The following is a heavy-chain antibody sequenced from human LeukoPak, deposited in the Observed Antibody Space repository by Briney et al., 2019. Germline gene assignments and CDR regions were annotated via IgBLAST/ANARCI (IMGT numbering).Heavy chain of an antibody. CDR1: GFSFSSYG. CDR3: AYISSSSYGMDV. D-gene: IGHD6-13*01. J-gene: IGHJ6*02. Sequence: QVQLVESGGGVVQPGRSLRLSCAASGFSFSSYGMHWVRQAPGKGLEWVAIIWYDGSNEYYADSVKGRFTISRDNSKNTLYLQMNSLRAEDTAVYYCAYISSSSYGMDVWGQGTTVTVSS. CDR2: IWYDGSNE. V-gene: IGHV3-33*01.